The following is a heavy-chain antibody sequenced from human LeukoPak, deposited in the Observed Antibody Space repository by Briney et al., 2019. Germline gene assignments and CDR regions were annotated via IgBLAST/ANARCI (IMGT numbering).Heavy chain of an antibody. D-gene: IGHD1-14*01. CDR1: GYTFTSYG. Sequence: ASVKVSCKASGYTFTSYGISWVRQAPGQGLEWMGWISAYNGNTNYAQKLQGRVTMTTDTSTSTAYMELRSLRSDDTAVYYCARDLKPRRFINRGDAFDIWGQGTMVTVSS. V-gene: IGHV1-18*01. CDR2: ISAYNGNT. J-gene: IGHJ3*02. CDR3: ARDLKPRRFINRGDAFDI.